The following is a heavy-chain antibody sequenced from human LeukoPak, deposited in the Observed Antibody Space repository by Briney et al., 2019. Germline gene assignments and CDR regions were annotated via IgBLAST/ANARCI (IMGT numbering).Heavy chain of an antibody. D-gene: IGHD3-22*01. V-gene: IGHV1-3*04. CDR2: INTGNGNT. J-gene: IGHJ4*02. CDR1: GYTFTSYV. Sequence: GASLKVSCKASGYTFTSYVMHWVRQAPGQRLEWMGWINTGNGNTKYSQKFQGRVTITRDTSASTAYMELSSLRSEDTAVYYCARGSSDYPRYFDYWGQGSLVTVSS. CDR3: ARGSSDYPRYFDY.